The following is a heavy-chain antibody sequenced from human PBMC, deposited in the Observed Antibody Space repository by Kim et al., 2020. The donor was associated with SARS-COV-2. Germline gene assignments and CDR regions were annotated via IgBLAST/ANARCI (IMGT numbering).Heavy chain of an antibody. CDR3: VADPPNSGWAFAY. V-gene: IGHV3-30*02. J-gene: IGHJ4*01. CDR1: GFTFNSHA. Sequence: GGSLRLSCGASGFTFNSHAMHWVRQAPGKGLEWVAFIWSDGSNKYYADSVKGRFTISRDNSKNTLYLQMSSLRAEDTAFYYCVADPPNSGWAFAYWGHGTLVTVSS. D-gene: IGHD6-19*01. CDR2: IWSDGSNK.